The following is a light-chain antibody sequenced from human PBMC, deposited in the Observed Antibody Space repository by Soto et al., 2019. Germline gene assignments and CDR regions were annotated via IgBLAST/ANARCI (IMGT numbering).Light chain of an antibody. Sequence: QSVLTQPPSVSGAPGQRVTISCTGSSSNIGAGYDVHWYQQLPGTAPKLLIYANNNRPSGVPGRFSGSKSGTSASLAISGLRSDDEADYFCATWDDSLNGFYVFGTGTKVTVL. J-gene: IGLJ1*01. V-gene: IGLV1-40*01. CDR2: ANN. CDR1: SSNIGAGYD. CDR3: ATWDDSLNGFYV.